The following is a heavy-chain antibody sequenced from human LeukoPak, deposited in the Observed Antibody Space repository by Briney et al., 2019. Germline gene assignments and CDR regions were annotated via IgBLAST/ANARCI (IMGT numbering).Heavy chain of an antibody. CDR3: TTDDLYNHAWGSYDPFDY. Sequence: PGGSLRLSCAASGITFSTVWMSWVRQAPRKGLEWVGRIKSKGNGETTDYAAPVRGRFTISRDDSKSTLYLQMNSLKTEDTAVYYCTTDDLYNHAWGSYDPFDYWGQGTLVTVSS. J-gene: IGHJ4*02. CDR1: GITFSTVW. V-gene: IGHV3-15*01. D-gene: IGHD3-16*01. CDR2: IKSKGNGETT.